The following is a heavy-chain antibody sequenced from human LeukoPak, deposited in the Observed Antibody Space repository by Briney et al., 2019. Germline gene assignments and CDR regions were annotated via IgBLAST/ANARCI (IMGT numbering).Heavy chain of an antibody. CDR1: GGSISSSNW. J-gene: IGHJ6*04. V-gene: IGHV4-4*02. Sequence: SGTLSLTCAVSGGSISSSNWWSWVRQPPGKGLEWIGEIYHSGSTNYNPSLKSRVTISVDKSKNQFSLKLSSVTAADTAVYYCPPREGYYYNGMDFWEKGTTVPASS. CDR3: PPREGYYYNGMDF. CDR2: IYHSGST.